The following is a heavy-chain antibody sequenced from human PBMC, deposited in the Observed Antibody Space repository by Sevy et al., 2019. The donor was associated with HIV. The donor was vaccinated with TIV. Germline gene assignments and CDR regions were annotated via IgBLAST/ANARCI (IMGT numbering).Heavy chain of an antibody. J-gene: IGHJ4*02. CDR1: GLTFSDYY. CDR3: VGRRYSYTYSWSYHFDY. V-gene: IGHV3-11*01. Sequence: GGSLRLSCAASGLTFSDYYMSWIHQAPGKGLEWLSYISSSCTTLYSADSVKGRFAISRDNAKNSLYLQMNSLRAEDTAVYFCVGRRYSYTYSWSYHFDYWGQGALVTVSS. CDR2: ISSSCTTL. D-gene: IGHD5-18*01.